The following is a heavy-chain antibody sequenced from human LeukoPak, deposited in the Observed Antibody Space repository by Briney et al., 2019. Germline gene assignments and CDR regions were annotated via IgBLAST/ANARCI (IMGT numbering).Heavy chain of an antibody. D-gene: IGHD4-11*01. J-gene: IGHJ4*02. Sequence: PSETLSLTCAVSGSSISSGYYWGWIRQPPGKGLEWIASIYHSGSTYYNPSFKSRVSISVDTSKNQFSLKLTSVAAADTAVFYCARASFVGDDYSNYGSFDYWGQGILVTVPS. V-gene: IGHV4-38-2*01. CDR2: IYHSGST. CDR1: GSSISSGYY. CDR3: ARASFVGDDYSNYGSFDY.